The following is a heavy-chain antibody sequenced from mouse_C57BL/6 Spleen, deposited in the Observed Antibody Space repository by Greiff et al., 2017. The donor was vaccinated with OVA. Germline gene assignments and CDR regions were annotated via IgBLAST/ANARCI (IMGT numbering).Heavy chain of an antibody. CDR3: ARAYPGGMDY. D-gene: IGHD2-10*01. CDR2: IDPSDSYT. V-gene: IGHV1-69*01. CDR1: GYTFTSYW. J-gene: IGHJ4*01. Sequence: QVQLQQPGAELVMPGASVKLSCKASGYTFTSYWMHWVKQRPGQGLEWIGEIDPSDSYTNYNQKFKGKSTLTVDKSSSTAYMQPSSLTSEDSAVYYCARAYPGGMDYWGQGTSVTVSS.